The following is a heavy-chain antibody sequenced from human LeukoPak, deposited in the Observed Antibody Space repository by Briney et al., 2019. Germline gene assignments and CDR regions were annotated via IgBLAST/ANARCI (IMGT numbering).Heavy chain of an antibody. CDR1: GGSFSGYH. J-gene: IGHJ5*02. CDR3: ASEDIVVVPAAIGGA. CDR2: INHSGST. D-gene: IGHD2-2*02. V-gene: IGHV4-34*01. Sequence: SETLSLTCAVYGGSFSGYHWSWIRQPPGKGLEWIGEINHSGSTNYNPSLKSRVTISVDTSKNQFSLKLSSVTAADTAVYYCASEDIVVVPAAIGGAWGQGTLVTVSS.